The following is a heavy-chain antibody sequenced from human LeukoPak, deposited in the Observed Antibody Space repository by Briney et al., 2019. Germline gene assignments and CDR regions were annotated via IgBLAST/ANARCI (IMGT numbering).Heavy chain of an antibody. D-gene: IGHD3-3*01. CDR1: GGSISSGSYY. V-gene: IGHV4-61*02. CDR3: ARGAFWSAYSGVDY. Sequence: PSQTLSLTCTVSGGSISSGSYYWSWIRQPAGKGLEWIGRIYTSGSTNYNPSLKSRVTISVDTSKNRFSLKLSSVTAADTAVYYCARGAFWSAYSGVDYWGQGTLVTVSS. CDR2: IYTSGST. J-gene: IGHJ4*02.